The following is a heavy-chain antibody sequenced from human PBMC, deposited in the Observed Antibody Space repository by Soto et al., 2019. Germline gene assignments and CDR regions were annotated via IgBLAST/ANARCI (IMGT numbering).Heavy chain of an antibody. Sequence: LGESLKISCKGSGYSFTSYWIGWVRQMPGKGLEWMGIIFPGDSDTSYSPSFQGHVTISADKSISTAYLQWSSLKASDTAMYYCARHSKLNVDTAMATLGYYYYYGMDVWGQGTTVTVSS. CDR3: ARHSKLNVDTAMATLGYYYYYGMDV. CDR2: IFPGDSDT. V-gene: IGHV5-51*01. D-gene: IGHD5-18*01. CDR1: GYSFTSYW. J-gene: IGHJ6*02.